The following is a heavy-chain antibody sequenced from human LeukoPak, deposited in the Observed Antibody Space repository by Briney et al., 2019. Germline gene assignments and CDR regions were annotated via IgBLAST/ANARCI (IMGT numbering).Heavy chain of an antibody. D-gene: IGHD3-22*01. V-gene: IGHV1-69*13. Sequence: VASVRLSCKASGGTFSSYTMSWVRQAPGQGLEWMGGIIPIFGTANYAQKFQGRVTITADESTSTAYMELSSLRSEDTAVYYCARSLLRGVPEHYYYYVMVCLRQGTTVTVSS. CDR1: GGTFSSYT. J-gene: IGHJ6*02. CDR3: ARSLLRGVPEHYYYYVMVC. CDR2: IIPIFGTA.